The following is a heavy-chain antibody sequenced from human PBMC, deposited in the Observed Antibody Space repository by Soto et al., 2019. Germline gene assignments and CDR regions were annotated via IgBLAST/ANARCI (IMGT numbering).Heavy chain of an antibody. Sequence: QVQLVQSGAEVKKPGSSVKVSCQASGGTFSSYAISWVRQAPGQGLEWMGGIIPIFGTANYAQKFQGRVTITADESTSTAYMELSSLRSEDTAVYYCARESGLSRGDYEYCQHWGQGTLVTVS. CDR3: ARESGLSRGDYEYCQH. V-gene: IGHV1-69*01. J-gene: IGHJ1*01. CDR2: IIPIFGTA. CDR1: GGTFSSYA. D-gene: IGHD4-17*01.